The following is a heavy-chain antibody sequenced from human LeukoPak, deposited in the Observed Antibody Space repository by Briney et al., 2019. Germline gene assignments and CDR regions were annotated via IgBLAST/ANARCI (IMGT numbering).Heavy chain of an antibody. CDR3: VGYCSSTSCYNPSGFDP. CDR1: GGSISSYS. V-gene: IGHV4-30-2*01. D-gene: IGHD2-2*02. Sequence: SETLSLTCTVSGGSISSYSWSWIRQPPGKGLEWIGYIYHSGSTYYNPSLKSRVTISVDRSKNQFSLKLSSVTAADTAVYYCVGYCSSTSCYNPSGFDPWGQGTLVTVSS. CDR2: IYHSGST. J-gene: IGHJ5*02.